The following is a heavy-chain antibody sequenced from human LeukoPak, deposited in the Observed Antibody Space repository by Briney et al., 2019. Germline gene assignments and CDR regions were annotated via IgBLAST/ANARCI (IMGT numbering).Heavy chain of an antibody. CDR3: AKDSEDYGDRPPIDY. CDR2: ISYDGSNK. J-gene: IGHJ4*02. V-gene: IGHV3-30*18. Sequence: PGGSLRLSCAASGFTFSSYGMHWVRQAPGKGLEWVAVISYDGSNKYYADSVKGRFTISRDNSKNTLYLQMNSLRAEDTAVYYCAKDSEDYGDRPPIDYWGQGTLVTVSS. D-gene: IGHD4-17*01. CDR1: GFTFSSYG.